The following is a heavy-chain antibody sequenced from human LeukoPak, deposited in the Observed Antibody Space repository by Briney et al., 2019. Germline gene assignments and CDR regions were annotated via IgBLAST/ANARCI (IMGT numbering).Heavy chain of an antibody. V-gene: IGHV3-23*01. CDR2: ISGSGGSK. D-gene: IGHD3-3*01. CDR1: GFTFSSYA. CDR3: AKDNASVYDFWSGYYANCYFDY. J-gene: IGHJ4*02. Sequence: GGSLRLSCAASGFTFSSYAMNWARQAPGKGLERVSTISGSGGSKYYADSVKGRFTLSRDQSQNALYLKMNSMRAEDTAVYYCAKDNASVYDFWSGYYANCYFDYWGQGTLVTVSS.